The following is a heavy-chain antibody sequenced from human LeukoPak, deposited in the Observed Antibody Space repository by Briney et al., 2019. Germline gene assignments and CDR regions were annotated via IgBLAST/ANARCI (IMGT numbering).Heavy chain of an antibody. Sequence: ASVKVSCKASGYTFTGHYLHWVRQAPGQGLEWMGGIIPIFGTANYAQKFQGRVTMTRNTSISTAYMELSSLRSEDTAVYYCAREYSGDYWGQGTLVTVSS. CDR2: IIPIFGTA. D-gene: IGHD6-13*01. J-gene: IGHJ4*02. V-gene: IGHV1-2*02. CDR1: GYTFTGHY. CDR3: AREYSGDY.